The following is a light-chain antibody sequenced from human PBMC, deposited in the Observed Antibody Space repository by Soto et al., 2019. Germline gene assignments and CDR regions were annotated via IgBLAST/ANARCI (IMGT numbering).Light chain of an antibody. CDR3: CSYAGSSAVV. J-gene: IGLJ2*01. V-gene: IGLV2-23*01. CDR1: SSDVGSYNL. Sequence: QSALTQPASVSGSPGQSITISCTGTSSDVGSYNLVSWYQQHPGKAPKLMIYEGSKRPSGVSNRFSGSMSGNTASLTISGLQAEDEAVYYCCSYAGSSAVVFGGGTQLTVL. CDR2: EGS.